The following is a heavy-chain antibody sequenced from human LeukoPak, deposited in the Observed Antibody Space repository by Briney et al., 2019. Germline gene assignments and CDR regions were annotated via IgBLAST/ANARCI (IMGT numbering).Heavy chain of an antibody. CDR2: ISSSGSTI. CDR3: ARVNEGATSLGY. V-gene: IGHV3-48*04. D-gene: IGHD1-26*01. J-gene: IGHJ4*02. Sequence: GGSLRLSCAASGFTFSSYAMSWVRQAPGKGLEWVSYISSSGSTIYYADSVKGRFTISRDNAKNSLYLQMNSLRAEDTAVYYCARVNEGATSLGYWGQGTLVTVSS. CDR1: GFTFSSYA.